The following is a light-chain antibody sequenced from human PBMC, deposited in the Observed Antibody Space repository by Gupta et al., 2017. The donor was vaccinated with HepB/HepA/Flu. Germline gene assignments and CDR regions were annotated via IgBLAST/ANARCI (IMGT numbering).Light chain of an antibody. J-gene: IGLJ2*01. V-gene: IGLV2-23*02. CDR2: EVS. Sequence: QSALTQPASVSGSPGQSITISCTGTSNDVGSYNLVSWYQQHPGKAPKLIISEVSKRPSGVSDRFSGSKSGNTASLTISGLQAEDEADYYCCSYVVTITVVFGGGTKLTVL. CDR3: CSYVVTITVV. CDR1: SNDVGSYNL.